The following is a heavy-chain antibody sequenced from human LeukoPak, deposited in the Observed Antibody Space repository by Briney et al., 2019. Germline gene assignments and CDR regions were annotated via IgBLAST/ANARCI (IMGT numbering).Heavy chain of an antibody. Sequence: SVKVSCKASGGTFSSYAISWVRQAPGQGLEWMGGIIPIFGTANYAQKFQGRVTITTDESTSTAYMELSSLRSEDTAVYYCGRDRYYYGSGSYYPDWGQGTLVPVSS. CDR1: GGTFSSYA. CDR3: GRDRYYYGSGSYYPD. J-gene: IGHJ4*02. CDR2: IIPIFGTA. V-gene: IGHV1-69*05. D-gene: IGHD3-10*01.